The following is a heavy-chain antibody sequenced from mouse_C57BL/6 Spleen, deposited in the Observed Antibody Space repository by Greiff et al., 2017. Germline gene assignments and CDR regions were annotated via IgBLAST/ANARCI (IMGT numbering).Heavy chain of an antibody. CDR1: GFTFTDYY. D-gene: IGHD1-1*01. V-gene: IGHV7-3*01. Sequence: EVNVVESGGGLVQPGGSLSLSCAASGFTFTDYYMSWVRQPPGKALEWLGFIRNKANGYTTEYSASVKGRFTISRDNSQSILYLQMNALRAEDSATYYCARYAYGSSYAMDYWGQGTSVTVSS. CDR3: ARYAYGSSYAMDY. CDR2: IRNKANGYTT. J-gene: IGHJ4*01.